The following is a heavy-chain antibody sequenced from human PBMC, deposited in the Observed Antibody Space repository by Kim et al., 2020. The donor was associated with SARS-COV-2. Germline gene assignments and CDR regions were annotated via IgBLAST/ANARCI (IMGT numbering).Heavy chain of an antibody. J-gene: IGHJ4*02. Sequence: GGSLRLSCAASGFTFSSYGMHWVRQAPGKGLEWVAVISYDGSNKYYADSVKGRFTISRDNSKNTLYLQMNSLRAEDTAVYYCAKDLVRRQRGWPTNWGQGTLVTVSS. D-gene: IGHD6-19*01. CDR3: AKDLVRRQRGWPTN. CDR1: GFTFSSYG. V-gene: IGHV3-30*18. CDR2: ISYDGSNK.